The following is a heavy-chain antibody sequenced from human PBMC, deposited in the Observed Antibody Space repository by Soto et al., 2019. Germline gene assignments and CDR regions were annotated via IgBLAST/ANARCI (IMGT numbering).Heavy chain of an antibody. CDR1: GDSLSTYQ. J-gene: IGHJ6*02. D-gene: IGHD3-10*01. CDR2: FRSGGGT. CDR3: VRQGIGVLHGLVDV. V-gene: IGHV4-59*08. Sequence: SQTRPVTYTVSGDSLSTYQLAWCRQPPGKGLEWIGYFRSGGGTSYNPSLKSRVAISADTSMKQFSLRLSSVTAADTAVYYCVRQGIGVLHGLVDVWGQGTTVTVS.